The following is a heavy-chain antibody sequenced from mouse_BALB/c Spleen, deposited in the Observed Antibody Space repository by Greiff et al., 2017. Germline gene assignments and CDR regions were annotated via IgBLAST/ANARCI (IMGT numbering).Heavy chain of an antibody. CDR3: ARDYGSMDY. J-gene: IGHJ4*01. D-gene: IGHD1-1*01. CDR1: GFTFSSFG. Sequence: EVQLVESGGGLVQPGGSRKLSCAASGFTFSSFGMHWVRQAPEKGLEWVAYISSGRSTIYYADTVKGRFTISRDNPKNTLFLQMTSLRSEDTAMYYCARDYGSMDYWGQGTSVTVSS. CDR2: ISSGRSTI. V-gene: IGHV5-17*02.